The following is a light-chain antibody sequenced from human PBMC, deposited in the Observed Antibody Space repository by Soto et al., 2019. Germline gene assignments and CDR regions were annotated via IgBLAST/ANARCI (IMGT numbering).Light chain of an antibody. CDR3: QQYNYWPVT. V-gene: IGKV4-1*01. J-gene: IGKJ4*01. Sequence: DIVMTQSPDSLAVSLGERATFNCKSSQSVLSSSNNKNYLAWYQQKPGQPPKLVIYWASTRESGVPDRFSGSGSGTDFTLTISSLQAEDVAVYYCQQYNYWPVTFGGGTKVEIK. CDR2: WAS. CDR1: QSVLSSSNNKNY.